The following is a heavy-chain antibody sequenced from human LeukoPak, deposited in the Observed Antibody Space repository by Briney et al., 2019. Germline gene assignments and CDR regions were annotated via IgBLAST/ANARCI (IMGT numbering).Heavy chain of an antibody. D-gene: IGHD3-10*01. Sequence: GGSLRLSCAASGFIFSSYWMSWVRQAPGKGLEWVANIKQDGSEKYYVDSVKGRFTISRDNAKNSLYLQMNSLRAEDTAVYYCARVVPPTDYGSGSYFWDPYYFDYWGQGTLVTVSS. CDR3: ARVVPPTDYGSGSYFWDPYYFDY. CDR1: GFIFSSYW. J-gene: IGHJ4*02. CDR2: IKQDGSEK. V-gene: IGHV3-7*03.